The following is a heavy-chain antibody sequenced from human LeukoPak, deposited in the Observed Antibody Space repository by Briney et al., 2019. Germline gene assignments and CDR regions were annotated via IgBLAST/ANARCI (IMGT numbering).Heavy chain of an antibody. V-gene: IGHV4-59*08. CDR3: ARHQWVPAFDV. Sequence: SETLSLTCTVSGDSISGFYWNWIRQSPGKGLEWTGYMHYTGSTNYNPSLKSRVSITVDTSKNEFSLKLSSMTAADTAVYYCARHQWVPAFDVWGHGTMVTVSS. J-gene: IGHJ3*01. CDR1: GDSISGFY. CDR2: MHYTGST. D-gene: IGHD1-26*01.